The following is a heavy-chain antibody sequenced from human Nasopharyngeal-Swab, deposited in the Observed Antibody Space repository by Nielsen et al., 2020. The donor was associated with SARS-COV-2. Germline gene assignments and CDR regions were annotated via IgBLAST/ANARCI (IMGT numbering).Heavy chain of an antibody. CDR3: VKDLAYDEVS. J-gene: IGHJ5*02. Sequence: GGSLRLSCAASGFSFSTYGMHWVRQAPGKGLEWVAVVWSDGSNEFYADSVKGRFTISRDNSKNTLYLQMNSLRGDDTAIYYCVKDLAYDEVSWGQGTLVTVSS. V-gene: IGHV3-33*06. CDR2: VWSDGSNE. CDR1: GFSFSTYG. D-gene: IGHD5-12*01.